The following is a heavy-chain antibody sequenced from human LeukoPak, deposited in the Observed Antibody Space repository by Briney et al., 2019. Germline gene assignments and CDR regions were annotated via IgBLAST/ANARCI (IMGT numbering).Heavy chain of an antibody. CDR3: TTDADYYGSGSYYYFDY. CDR1: GFTFSNAW. CDR2: IKSKTDGGTT. D-gene: IGHD3-10*01. Sequence: GSLRLSCAASGFTFSNAWMSWVRQAPGKGLEWVGRIKSKTDGGTTDYAAPVKGRFTISRDDSKNTLYLQMNSLKTEDTAVYYCTTDADYYGSGSYYYFDYWGQGTLVTVSS. J-gene: IGHJ4*02. V-gene: IGHV3-15*01.